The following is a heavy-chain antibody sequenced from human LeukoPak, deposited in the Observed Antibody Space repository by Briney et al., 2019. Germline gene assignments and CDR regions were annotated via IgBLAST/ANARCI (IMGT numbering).Heavy chain of an antibody. CDR2: ISDSGGST. D-gene: IGHD3-22*01. V-gene: IGHV3-23*01. Sequence: GGSLRLSCAVSGFTFSSYAMGWVRQAPGKGLEWVSSISDSGGSTDYADSVKGRFTISRDNSKNTLYLQLNSLRAEDTAVYYCAGLVGRYSSGLYYYYFDYWGQGTLVTVSS. CDR3: AGLVGRYSSGLYYYYFDY. CDR1: GFTFSSYA. J-gene: IGHJ4*02.